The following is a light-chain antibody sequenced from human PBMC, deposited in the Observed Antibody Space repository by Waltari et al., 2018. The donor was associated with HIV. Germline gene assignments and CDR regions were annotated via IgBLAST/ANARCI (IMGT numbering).Light chain of an antibody. CDR3: AAWGDSLSNVV. CDR2: RNN. V-gene: IGLV1-47*01. J-gene: IGLJ2*01. CDR1: SSNIGANY. Sequence: QSVLTQPPSASGTPGQRVTISCSGSSSNIGANYVYWYQQLPGTAPKLLIYRNNQRPSGVPDRVSGSKSGTSASLAISGLRSEDEANYYCAAWGDSLSNVVFGGGTKLTVL.